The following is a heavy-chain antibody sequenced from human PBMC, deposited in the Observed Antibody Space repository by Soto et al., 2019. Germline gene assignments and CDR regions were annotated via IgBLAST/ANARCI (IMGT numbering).Heavy chain of an antibody. CDR2: IYWNDDK. CDR3: AHSRPETGPDYDILTGYPLYFDY. Sequence: SGPTLVKPTQTLTLTCTFSGFSLSTSGVGVGWIRQPPGKALEWLALIYWNDDKRYSPSLKSRLTITKDTSKNQVVLTMTNMDPVDTATYYCAHSRPETGPDYDILTGYPLYFDYWGQGTLVTVSS. V-gene: IGHV2-5*01. CDR1: GFSLSTSGVG. J-gene: IGHJ4*02. D-gene: IGHD3-9*01.